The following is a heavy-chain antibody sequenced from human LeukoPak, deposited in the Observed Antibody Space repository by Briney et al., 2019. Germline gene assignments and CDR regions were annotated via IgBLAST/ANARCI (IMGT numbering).Heavy chain of an antibody. D-gene: IGHD2-2*01. Sequence: GGSLRLSCAASGFTFDDYAMHWVRQAPGKGLEWVSAISGSGGSTYYADSVEGRFTISRDNSKNALYLQMNSLRAEDTAVYYCANYCSSTSCYPPEDGWFDPWGQGTLVTVSS. CDR1: GFTFDDYA. CDR3: ANYCSSTSCYPPEDGWFDP. V-gene: IGHV3-23*01. J-gene: IGHJ5*02. CDR2: ISGSGGST.